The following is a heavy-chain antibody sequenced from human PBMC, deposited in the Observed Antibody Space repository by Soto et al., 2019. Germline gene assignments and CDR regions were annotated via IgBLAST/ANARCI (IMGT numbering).Heavy chain of an antibody. D-gene: IGHD3-10*01. J-gene: IGHJ6*02. Sequence: PSETLSLTCTVSGGSISSYYWSWIRQPPGKGLEWIGYIYYSGSTNYNPSLKSRVTISVDTSKNQFSLKLSSVTAADTAVYYCARGGGGGNQITMVLYGMDVWGQGTTVTVSS. CDR2: IYYSGST. V-gene: IGHV4-59*01. CDR3: ARGGGGGNQITMVLYGMDV. CDR1: GGSISSYY.